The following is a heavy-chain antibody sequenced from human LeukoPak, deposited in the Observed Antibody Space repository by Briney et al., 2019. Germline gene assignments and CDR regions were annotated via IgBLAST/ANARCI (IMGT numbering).Heavy chain of an antibody. D-gene: IGHD6-13*01. V-gene: IGHV4-39*01. J-gene: IGHJ4*02. Sequence: SETLSLTCTVSGGSISGSSYYWGWIRQPPGKGLEWIGSIYYSGSTYYNPSLKSRVTISVDTSKNQFSLKLSSVTAADTAVYYCARQGIAASVWYFDYWGQGTLVTVSS. CDR1: GGSISGSSYY. CDR2: IYYSGST. CDR3: ARQGIAASVWYFDY.